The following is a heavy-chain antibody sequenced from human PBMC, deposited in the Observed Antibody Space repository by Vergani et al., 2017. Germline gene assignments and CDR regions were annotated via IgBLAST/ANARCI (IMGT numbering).Heavy chain of an antibody. CDR3: ARDNCYGSGSLALDY. CDR2: IYSGGST. Sequence: EVQLVESGGGLVQPGGSLRLSCAASGFTVSSNYMSWVRQAPGKGLEWVSVIYSGGSTYYADSVKGRFTISRDNSKNTLYLQMNSLRAEDTAVYYCARDNCYGSGSLALDYWGQGTLVTVSS. CDR1: GFTVSSNY. J-gene: IGHJ4*02. V-gene: IGHV3-66*01. D-gene: IGHD3-10*01.